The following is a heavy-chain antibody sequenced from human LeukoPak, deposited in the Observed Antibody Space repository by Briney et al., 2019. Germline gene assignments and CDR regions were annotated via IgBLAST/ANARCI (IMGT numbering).Heavy chain of an antibody. CDR3: AKDLYYDSSGAFDY. V-gene: IGHV3-23*01. J-gene: IGHJ4*02. CDR2: ISGSGGGT. CDR1: GFTFSSYA. Sequence: PGGSLRLSCAASGFTFSSYAMSWVRQAPGKGLEWVSAISGSGGGTYYADSVKGRFTISRDNSKNTLYLQMNSLRAEDTAVYYCAKDLYYDSSGAFDYWGQGTLVTVSS. D-gene: IGHD3-22*01.